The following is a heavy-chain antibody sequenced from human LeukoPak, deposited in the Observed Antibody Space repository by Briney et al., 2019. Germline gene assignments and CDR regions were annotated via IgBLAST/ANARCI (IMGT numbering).Heavy chain of an antibody. V-gene: IGHV1-2*04. CDR3: ARYGERFGDRDAFDI. CDR2: INPNSGGT. CDR1: GYTFTGYY. Sequence: ASVKVSCKASGYTFTGYYMHWVRQAPGQGLEWMGWINPNSGGTNYAQKFQGWVTMTRDTSISTAYMELSSLRSEDTAVYYCARYGERFGDRDAFDIWGQGTMVAVSS. J-gene: IGHJ3*02. D-gene: IGHD3-10*01.